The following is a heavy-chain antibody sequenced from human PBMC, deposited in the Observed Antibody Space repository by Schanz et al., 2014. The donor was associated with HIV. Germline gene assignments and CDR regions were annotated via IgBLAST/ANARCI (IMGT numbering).Heavy chain of an antibody. V-gene: IGHV3-23*04. CDR1: GFTITSYG. D-gene: IGHD3-16*01. CDR3: AIRTPMISFGAFDI. Sequence: EVHLVESGGGLVQPGGSLRLSCAVSGFTITSYGMSWVRQAPGKGLEWVSSITDSGDKTDYTDSVKGRFTISRDNSKKMLFLQMNRLRAEDTAVYYCAIRTPMISFGAFDIWGRGTMVTVSS. CDR2: ITDSGDKT. J-gene: IGHJ3*02.